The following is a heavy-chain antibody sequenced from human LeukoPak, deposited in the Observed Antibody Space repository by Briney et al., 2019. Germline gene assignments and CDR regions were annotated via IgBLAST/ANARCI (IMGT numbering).Heavy chain of an antibody. D-gene: IGHD2-2*01. V-gene: IGHV3-23*01. CDR2: ISGSGGST. Sequence: GGSLRLSCAASGFTFSSYAMSWVRQAPGKGLEWVSAISGSGGSTYYAYSVKGRFTISRDNSKNTLYLQMNSLRAEDTAVYYCAKDAPVNIVVVPAANSWGQGTLVTVSS. CDR3: AKDAPVNIVVVPAANS. J-gene: IGHJ4*02. CDR1: GFTFSSYA.